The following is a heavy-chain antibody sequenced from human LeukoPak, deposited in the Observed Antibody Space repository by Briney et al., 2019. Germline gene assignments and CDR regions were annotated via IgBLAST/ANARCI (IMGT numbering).Heavy chain of an antibody. CDR1: GFRFSTYW. D-gene: IGHD3-3*01. CDR3: ARGGYFEFWSGYFQRLEGWFDP. J-gene: IGHJ5*02. Sequence: GGSLRHSCAASGFRFSTYWMTWVRQAPGKGLEWVANIKQDGSETYYVDSVKGRFTVSRDNAKNSLYLEMNSLRVEDTAVYYCARGGYFEFWSGYFQRLEGWFDPWGQGTLVIVSS. V-gene: IGHV3-7*01. CDR2: IKQDGSET.